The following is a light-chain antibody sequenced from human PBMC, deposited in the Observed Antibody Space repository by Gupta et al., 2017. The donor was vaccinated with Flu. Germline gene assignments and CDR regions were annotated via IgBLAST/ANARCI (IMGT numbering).Light chain of an antibody. CDR2: GAS. CDR3: QPYGSSRT. CDR1: QSLSSSQ. Sequence: ILLTPSPGTLSLSPGERAALSCRASQSLSSSQLAWYQQKPGQAPRLLIYGASRRATGIPDRFSGSGSGTDFILTISRLEPEDFAVYYCQPYGSSRTFGQGTKVEIK. V-gene: IGKV3-20*01. J-gene: IGKJ1*01.